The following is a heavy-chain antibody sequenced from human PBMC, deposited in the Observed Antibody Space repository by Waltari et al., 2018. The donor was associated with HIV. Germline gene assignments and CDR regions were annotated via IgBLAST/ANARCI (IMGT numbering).Heavy chain of an antibody. V-gene: IGHV4-34*01. CDR1: GGSFRGYY. CDR3: ARGRWTMVRGVIQAYYYYYGMDV. CDR2: IYHTGST. Sequence: QVQLQQWGAGLFKSSETLSLTCAVHGGSFRGYYWTWIRTPPGKGRAWIGEIYHTGSTNYNPSLKSRVTRSVDTSKNQFSLKLSSVTAADTAVYYCARGRWTMVRGVIQAYYYYYGMDVWGQGTTVTVSS. D-gene: IGHD3-10*01. J-gene: IGHJ6*02.